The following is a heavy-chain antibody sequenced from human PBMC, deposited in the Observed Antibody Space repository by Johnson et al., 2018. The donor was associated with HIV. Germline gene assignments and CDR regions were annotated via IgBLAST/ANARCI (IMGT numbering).Heavy chain of an antibody. Sequence: VQLVESGGGFVQHGRSLRLSCAPSGFTNDDDAIHWVRQAPGKGLEWVSGISWNSDTIGYADSVKGRFAISRDNAKNSLYLQMNSLRAEDTALYYCAKGGPLFVDAFDIWGLGTMVTVSS. J-gene: IGHJ3*02. V-gene: IGHV3-9*01. CDR1: GFTNDDDA. D-gene: IGHD3-3*01. CDR2: ISWNSDTI. CDR3: AKGGPLFVDAFDI.